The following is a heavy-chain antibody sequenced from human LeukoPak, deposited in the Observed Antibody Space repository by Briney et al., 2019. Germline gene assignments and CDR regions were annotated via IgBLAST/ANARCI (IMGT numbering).Heavy chain of an antibody. Sequence: SETLSLTCAVYGGSITGYYWSWIRQTPGRGLEWVGEINHSGSTNYNPSLKSRVTISVDTSKNQFSLKLSSVTAADTAVYYCARGITMVRGVIISYYYYGMDVWGQGTTVTVSS. CDR1: GGSITGYY. CDR2: INHSGST. CDR3: ARGITMVRGVIISYYYYGMDV. J-gene: IGHJ6*02. V-gene: IGHV4-34*01. D-gene: IGHD3-10*01.